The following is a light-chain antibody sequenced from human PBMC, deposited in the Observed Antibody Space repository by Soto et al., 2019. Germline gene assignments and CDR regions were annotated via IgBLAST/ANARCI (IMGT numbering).Light chain of an antibody. CDR2: EVS. CDR3: SSYTSSSTLAYV. V-gene: IGLV2-14*01. CDR1: SSDVGGYNY. Sequence: QSALTQPASVSGSPGQSITISCTGTSSDVGGYNYVSWYQQHPGKAPNLMIYEVSNRPSGVSNRFSGSKSGNTASLTISGLQADDEAAYYCSSYTSSSTLAYVFGTGTKLTVL. J-gene: IGLJ1*01.